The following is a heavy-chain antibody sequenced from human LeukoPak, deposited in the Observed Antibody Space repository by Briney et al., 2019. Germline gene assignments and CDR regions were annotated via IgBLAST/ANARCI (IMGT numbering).Heavy chain of an antibody. D-gene: IGHD1-26*01. CDR1: GFTFTNAW. CDR2: ISSSGSPI. CDR3: ARDQRRRVVGATRVGFDY. Sequence: PGGSLRLSCAASGFTFTNAWMNWVRQAPGKGLEWVSYISSSGSPIYYADSVKGRFTISRDNAKNSLYLQMNSLRAEDTAVYHCARDQRRRVVGATRVGFDYWGQGTLVTVSS. V-gene: IGHV3-48*01. J-gene: IGHJ4*02.